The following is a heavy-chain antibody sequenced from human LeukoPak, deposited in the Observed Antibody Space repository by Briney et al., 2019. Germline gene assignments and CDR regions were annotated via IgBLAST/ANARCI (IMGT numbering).Heavy chain of an antibody. V-gene: IGHV5-51*01. Sequence: GESLKISCKGSGYSFTSYWIGWVRQMPGKGLEWMGIIYPGDSDTRYSPSLQGQVTISADKSISTAYLQWSSLKASDTAMYYCASTTPDYYGSGSPMGYFDYWGQGTLVTVSS. D-gene: IGHD3-10*01. CDR2: IYPGDSDT. J-gene: IGHJ4*02. CDR3: ASTTPDYYGSGSPMGYFDY. CDR1: GYSFTSYW.